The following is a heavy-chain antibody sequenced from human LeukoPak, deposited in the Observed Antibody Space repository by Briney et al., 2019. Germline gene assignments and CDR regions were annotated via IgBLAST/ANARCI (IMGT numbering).Heavy chain of an antibody. V-gene: IGHV4-34*01. J-gene: IGHJ2*01. CDR2: INHSAST. CDR3: ARRSSKRFNWYFDL. D-gene: IGHD5-24*01. CDR1: GGSFSGYY. Sequence: SETLSLTCAVYGGSFSGYYWSWIRQPPGKGLGWIGEINHSASTTYNPSLKSRVTISVDTSKNQFSLKLSSVTAADTAVYYCARRSSKRFNWYFDLWGRGTLVTVSS.